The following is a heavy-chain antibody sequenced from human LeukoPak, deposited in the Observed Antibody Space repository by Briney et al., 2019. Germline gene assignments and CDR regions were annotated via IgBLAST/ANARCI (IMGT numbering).Heavy chain of an antibody. CDR1: GGSISSYY. Sequence: SETLSLTCTVSGGSISSYYWSWIRQPPGKGLEWIGYIYYSGSTNYNPSLKSRVTISVDTSKNQFSLKLSSVTATDTAVYYCARERSGYSYGPSYYYYYMDVWGKGTTVTISS. CDR2: IYYSGST. J-gene: IGHJ6*03. D-gene: IGHD5-18*01. CDR3: ARERSGYSYGPSYYYYYMDV. V-gene: IGHV4-59*01.